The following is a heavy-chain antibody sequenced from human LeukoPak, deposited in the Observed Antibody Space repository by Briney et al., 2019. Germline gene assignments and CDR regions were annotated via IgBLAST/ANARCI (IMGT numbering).Heavy chain of an antibody. CDR3: ARGVTARGFYYYMDI. D-gene: IGHD2-21*02. CDR2: INPTSGGT. J-gene: IGHJ6*03. V-gene: IGHV1-2*02. CDR1: GYTFTGYY. Sequence: ASVKVSCKVSGYTFTGYYIHWVRQAPGQGLEWMGWINPTSGGTNYAQKFQGRVTMTRDTSISTAYMELSRLRSDDTAVYSCARGVTARGFYYYMDIWGRRTTVTISS.